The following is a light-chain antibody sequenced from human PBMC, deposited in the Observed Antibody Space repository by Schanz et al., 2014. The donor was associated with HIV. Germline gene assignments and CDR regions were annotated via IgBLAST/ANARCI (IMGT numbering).Light chain of an antibody. CDR1: RSNIGAGYD. Sequence: QSVLTQPPSVSGAPGQRVTISCTGSRSNIGAGYDVHWYQQLPGTAPKLLIYGNTNRPSGVPDRFSGSKSGTSVSLAITGLQADDEADYYCQSYDSSLRASVFGGGTKLTVL. J-gene: IGLJ3*02. CDR2: GNT. CDR3: QSYDSSLRASV. V-gene: IGLV1-40*01.